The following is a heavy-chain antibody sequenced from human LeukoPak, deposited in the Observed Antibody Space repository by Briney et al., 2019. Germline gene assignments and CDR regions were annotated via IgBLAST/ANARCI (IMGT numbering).Heavy chain of an antibody. J-gene: IGHJ4*02. D-gene: IGHD1-7*01. Sequence: PGGSLRLSCAASGFTFSSFWMSWVRQAPGKGLEWVATIKEDGSEKYYVDSVKGRFTISRDNAKNSLDLQMNSLRAEDTAVYYCARGWNFPHYWGQGALVTVSS. V-gene: IGHV3-7*01. CDR3: ARGWNFPHY. CDR2: IKEDGSEK. CDR1: GFTFSSFW.